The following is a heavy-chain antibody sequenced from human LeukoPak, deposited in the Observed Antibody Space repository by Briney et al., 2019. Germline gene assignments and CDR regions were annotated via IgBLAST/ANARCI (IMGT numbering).Heavy chain of an antibody. CDR1: GGSISSYY. CDR2: IYYSGST. Sequence: TSETLSLACTVSGGSISSYYWSWIRQPPGKGLEWIGYIYYSGSTNYKPSLKSRVTISVDTSKNQFSLKLSSVTAADTAVYYCARGGYYGSGNDFRFDPWGQGTLVTVSS. V-gene: IGHV4-59*01. D-gene: IGHD3-10*01. CDR3: ARGGYYGSGNDFRFDP. J-gene: IGHJ5*02.